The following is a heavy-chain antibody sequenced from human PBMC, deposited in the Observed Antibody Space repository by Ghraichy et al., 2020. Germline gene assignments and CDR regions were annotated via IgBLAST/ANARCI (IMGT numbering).Heavy chain of an antibody. V-gene: IGHV4-38-2*01. CDR2: VSHSGSA. CDR1: GYSISSAYY. CDR3: ARVNVHVVATDPPSYFYYYMDV. D-gene: IGHD5-12*01. J-gene: IGHJ6*03. Sequence: SETLSLTCAVSGYSISSAYYWGWIRQSPGKRLEWIGSVSHSGSAYYSPSLRSRVAISVDTSKKHFSLRLSPWTSADTAVYYVARVNVHVVATDPPSYFYYYMDVWGKGATVTVSS.